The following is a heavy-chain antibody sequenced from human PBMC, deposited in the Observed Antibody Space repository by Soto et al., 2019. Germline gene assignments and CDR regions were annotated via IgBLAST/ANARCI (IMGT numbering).Heavy chain of an antibody. CDR3: AKAATRPKYYYYYGMDV. V-gene: IGHV3-30*18. D-gene: IGHD1-26*01. Sequence: PGGSLRLSCAASGFTFSSYGMHWVRQAPGKGLEWVAVISYDGSNKYYADSVKGRFTISRDNSKNTLYLQMNSLRAEDTAVYYCAKAATRPKYYYYYGMDVWGQGTTVTVSS. J-gene: IGHJ6*02. CDR2: ISYDGSNK. CDR1: GFTFSSYG.